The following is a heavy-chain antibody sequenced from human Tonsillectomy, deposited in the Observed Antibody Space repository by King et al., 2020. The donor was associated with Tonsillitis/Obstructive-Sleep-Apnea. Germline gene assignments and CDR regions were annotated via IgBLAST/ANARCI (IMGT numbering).Heavy chain of an antibody. J-gene: IGHJ1*01. CDR2: ISEDGGST. Sequence: VQLVESGGGGVQPGGSLRLSCAASGFTFANYAMHWVRQAPGKGLEWVSLISEDGGSTYYADSMKGRFTISRDNSKNSLYLQMNSLRTEDSALYYCVKEIGQQLVSAEYFQHWGQGTVVTVSS. CDR3: VKEIGQQLVSAEYFQH. V-gene: IGHV3-43*02. CDR1: GFTFANYA. D-gene: IGHD6-13*01.